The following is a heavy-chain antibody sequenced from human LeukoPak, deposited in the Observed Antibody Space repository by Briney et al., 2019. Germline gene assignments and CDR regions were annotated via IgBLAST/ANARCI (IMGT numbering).Heavy chain of an antibody. J-gene: IGHJ4*02. Sequence: SVKVSCKASGGTFSSYAISWVRQAPGQGLEWMGGIIPIFGTANYAQKLQGRVTITTDESTSTDYMELSSLRSEDTAVYYCARGRIAVAGFNDYWGQGTLVTVSS. CDR2: IIPIFGTA. D-gene: IGHD6-19*01. CDR3: ARGRIAVAGFNDY. V-gene: IGHV1-69*05. CDR1: GGTFSSYA.